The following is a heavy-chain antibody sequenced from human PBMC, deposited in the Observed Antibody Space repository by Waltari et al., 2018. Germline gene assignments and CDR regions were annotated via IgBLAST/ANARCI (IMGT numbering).Heavy chain of an antibody. CDR1: GFTFSTYW. V-gene: IGHV3-7*01. CDR2: VKPDGSEK. Sequence: EVQLVESGGGLVQPGGSLRLSCADSGFTFSTYWMSWVRQAPGKGLERVATVKPDGSEKDYMDSVKGRFTISKDNANNSLYLQMNSLRVEDTAVYYCARRGFMDVWGQGTTVTVCS. CDR3: ARRGFMDV. D-gene: IGHD3-10*01. J-gene: IGHJ6*02.